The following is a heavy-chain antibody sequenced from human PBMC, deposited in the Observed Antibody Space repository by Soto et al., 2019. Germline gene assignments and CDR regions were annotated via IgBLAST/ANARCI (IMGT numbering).Heavy chain of an antibody. D-gene: IGHD4-17*01. CDR3: ARHPAPLSTVTRFDP. Sequence: QLQLQESGPGLVKPSETLSLTCTVSGGSISSRSYYWGWIRQPPGKGLEWIGSIYYSGSTYYNPSLKSRVTISVDTSKNQFSLQLSSVTAADTAVYYCARHPAPLSTVTRFDPWGQGTLVTVSS. V-gene: IGHV4-39*01. CDR1: GGSISSRSYY. CDR2: IYYSGST. J-gene: IGHJ5*02.